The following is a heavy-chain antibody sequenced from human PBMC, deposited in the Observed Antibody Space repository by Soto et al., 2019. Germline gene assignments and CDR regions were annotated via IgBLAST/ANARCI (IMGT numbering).Heavy chain of an antibody. Sequence: QLVQSGAEVKKPGASVKVSCKASGYTFTSHGISWVRQAPGQGLEWMGWVSGYNGNTNYAQKFQGRVTMTTDTSTNTAYMELRSLTSDDTAVYYCARDLGAKVYYWGQGTLVTVSS. CDR2: VSGYNGNT. CDR1: GYTFTSHG. V-gene: IGHV1-18*01. J-gene: IGHJ4*01. D-gene: IGHD3-16*01. CDR3: ARDLGAKVYY.